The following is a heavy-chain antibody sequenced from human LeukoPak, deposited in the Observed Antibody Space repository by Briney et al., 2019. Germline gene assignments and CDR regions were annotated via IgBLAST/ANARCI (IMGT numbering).Heavy chain of an antibody. CDR1: GFTFSSYG. Sequence: GASLRLSCAASGFTFSSYGMHWVRQAPGKGLEWVAFIRYDGSNKYYADSVKGRFTISRDNSKNTLYLQMNSLRAEDTAVYYCAKSLRLYDIVVVPAPSDYWGQGTLVNVSS. V-gene: IGHV3-30*02. CDR2: IRYDGSNK. J-gene: IGHJ4*02. CDR3: AKSLRLYDIVVVPAPSDY. D-gene: IGHD2-2*01.